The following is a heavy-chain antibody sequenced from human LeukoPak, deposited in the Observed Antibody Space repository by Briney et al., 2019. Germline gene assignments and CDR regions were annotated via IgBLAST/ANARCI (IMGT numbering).Heavy chain of an antibody. CDR1: GFTFSSYS. J-gene: IGHJ3*02. CDR2: ISSSSSTI. D-gene: IGHD3-9*01. CDR3: ARGGSGYYFGSAFDI. V-gene: IGHV3-48*04. Sequence: PGGSLRLSCAASGFTFSSYSMNWVRQAPGEGLEWVSYISSSSSTIYYADSVKGRFTTSRDNAKNSLYLQMNSLRAEDTAVYYCARGGSGYYFGSAFDIWGQGTMVTVSS.